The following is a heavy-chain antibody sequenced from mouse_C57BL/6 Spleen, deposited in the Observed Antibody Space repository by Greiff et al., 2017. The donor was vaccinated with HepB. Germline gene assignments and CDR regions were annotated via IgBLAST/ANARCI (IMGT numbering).Heavy chain of an antibody. CDR1: GYAFSSYW. CDR3: ARWGSNSLDY. V-gene: IGHV1-80*01. D-gene: IGHD2-5*01. Sequence: QVQLKESGAELVKPGASVKISCKASGYAFSSYWMNWVKQRPGKGLEWIGQIYPGDGDTNYNGKFKGKATLTADKSSSTAYMQLSSLTSEDSAVYFCARWGSNSLDYWGQGTTLTVSS. CDR2: IYPGDGDT. J-gene: IGHJ2*01.